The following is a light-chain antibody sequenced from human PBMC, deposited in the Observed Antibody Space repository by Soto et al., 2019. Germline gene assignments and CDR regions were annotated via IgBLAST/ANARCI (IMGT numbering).Light chain of an antibody. CDR2: GAS. V-gene: IGKV3-20*01. J-gene: IGKJ1*01. CDR1: QSISSSY. Sequence: EIGLTQSPGTLSLSPGKRATLSCRASQSISSSYLAWYQQRPGQAPRLLIYGASSRATGIPDRFSGSGSGTDFTLTIIRLEPEDFAVYYCQQYTAWPLTFCQRTKVDIK. CDR3: QQYTAWPLT.